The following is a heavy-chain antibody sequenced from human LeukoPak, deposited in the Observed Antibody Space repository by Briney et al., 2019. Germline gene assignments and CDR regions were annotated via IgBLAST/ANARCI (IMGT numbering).Heavy chain of an antibody. J-gene: IGHJ4*02. CDR2: ISGSGGST. Sequence: GGSLRLSCAASGFTISSYAMSWVRQAPGKGLEWVSAISGSGGSTYYADSVKGRFTISRDNSKNTLYLQMNSLRAEDTAVYYCAKGIAYGDYPYYFDYWGQGTLVTVSS. V-gene: IGHV3-23*01. CDR1: GFTISSYA. D-gene: IGHD4-17*01. CDR3: AKGIAYGDYPYYFDY.